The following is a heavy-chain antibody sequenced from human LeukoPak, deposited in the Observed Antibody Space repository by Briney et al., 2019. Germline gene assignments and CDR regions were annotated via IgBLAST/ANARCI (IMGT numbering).Heavy chain of an antibody. CDR3: ARDGPGYSFDY. Sequence: GGSLRLSCAASGFTFSIYEMNWVRQAPGKGVEWVSCISTSGSTIYYADSVKGRFTISRDNARNSLFMQMNSLRAEDTAVYYCARDGPGYSFDYWGQGTLVTVSS. CDR1: GFTFSIYE. J-gene: IGHJ4*02. D-gene: IGHD5-18*01. CDR2: ISTSGSTI. V-gene: IGHV3-48*03.